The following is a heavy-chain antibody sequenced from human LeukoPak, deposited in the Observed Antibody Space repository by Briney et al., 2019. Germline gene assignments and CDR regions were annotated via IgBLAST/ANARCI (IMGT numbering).Heavy chain of an antibody. V-gene: IGHV3-23*01. CDR2: ISVIGGST. CDR3: AKDNYYGSGSYYYYYYYMDF. J-gene: IGHJ6*03. CDR1: GFTFSSYA. Sequence: GGSLRLSCAASGFTFSSYAMCWVCQGPRKGLGWVSAISVIGGSTYYAYYVKSRFTISKDNTKNTLYLQMNSLRAEDTAVYYCAKDNYYGSGSYYYYYYYMDFWGKGTTVTVSS. D-gene: IGHD3-10*01.